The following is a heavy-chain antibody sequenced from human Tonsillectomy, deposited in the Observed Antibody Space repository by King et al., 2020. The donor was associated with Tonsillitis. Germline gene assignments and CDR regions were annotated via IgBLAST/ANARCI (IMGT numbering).Heavy chain of an antibody. CDR1: GYSIRNGYY. CDR3: ARDGPSDKIPSWFDP. V-gene: IGHV4-38-2*02. CDR2: MHRSGSS. Sequence: QLQESGPGLVKPSETMSLTCAVSGYSIRNGYYWGWIRQPPGKGLEWIGSMHRSGSSYYNPSLQSRLTLSVDTSKNQFSLKLSSVTAAATAGESCARDGPSDKIPSWFDPWGQGTLVTVSS. J-gene: IGHJ5*02.